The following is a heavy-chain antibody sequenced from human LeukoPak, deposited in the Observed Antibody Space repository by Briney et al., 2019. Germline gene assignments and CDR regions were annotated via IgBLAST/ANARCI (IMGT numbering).Heavy chain of an antibody. Sequence: ASVKVSCKASGYTFTSSYIHWVRQAPGQGLEWMGMIYPRDGSTSYAQKFQGRVTITADESTSTAYMELSSLRSEDTAVYYCARDGRYSGSYYEAGWGQGTLVTVSS. D-gene: IGHD1-26*01. V-gene: IGHV1-46*01. CDR2: IYPRDGST. CDR1: GYTFTSSY. J-gene: IGHJ4*02. CDR3: ARDGRYSGSYYEAG.